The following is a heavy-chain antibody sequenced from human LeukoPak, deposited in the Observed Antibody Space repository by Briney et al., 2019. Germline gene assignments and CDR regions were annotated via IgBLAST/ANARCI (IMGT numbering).Heavy chain of an antibody. CDR1: GVTFSSYS. CDR2: ICSTFRYT. D-gene: IGHD3-22*01. Sequence: RGSLRLSCALSGVTFSSYSMNSVRQAPGRRLWWGSSICSTFRYTSYADSVKGRSTNSRDDANNSLYLQMNSLRAEDTAVYYCAGQRRTYNDSSGYYQVDYWGQGALVTVSS. J-gene: IGHJ4*02. CDR3: AGQRRTYNDSSGYYQVDY. V-gene: IGHV3-21*01.